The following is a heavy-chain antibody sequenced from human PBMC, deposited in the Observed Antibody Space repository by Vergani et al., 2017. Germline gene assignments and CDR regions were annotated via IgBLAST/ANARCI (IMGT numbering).Heavy chain of an antibody. Sequence: QLQLQESGPGLVKPSETLSLTCTVSGGSISSSSYYWGWIRQPPGKGLEWIGSIYYSGSTYYNPSLKSRVTISVDTSKNQFSLKLSSVTAADTAVYYCARHFKMIVVVDRGPINWFDPWGQGTLVTVSS. CDR2: IYYSGST. J-gene: IGHJ5*02. V-gene: IGHV4-39*01. CDR3: ARHFKMIVVVDRGPINWFDP. D-gene: IGHD3-22*01. CDR1: GGSISSSSYY.